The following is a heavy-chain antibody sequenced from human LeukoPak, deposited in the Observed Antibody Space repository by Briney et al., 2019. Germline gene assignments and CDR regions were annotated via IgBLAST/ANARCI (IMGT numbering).Heavy chain of an antibody. J-gene: IGHJ4*02. CDR2: IYHSGST. CDR1: GGSISSSSYY. Sequence: PSETLSLTCTVSGGSISSSSYYWGWIRQPPGKGLEWIGSIYHSGSTYYNPSLKSRVTISVDTSKNQFSLKLSSVTAADTAVYYCASADYDFWSGQLYFDYWGQGTLVTVSS. CDR3: ASADYDFWSGQLYFDY. D-gene: IGHD3-3*01. V-gene: IGHV4-39*07.